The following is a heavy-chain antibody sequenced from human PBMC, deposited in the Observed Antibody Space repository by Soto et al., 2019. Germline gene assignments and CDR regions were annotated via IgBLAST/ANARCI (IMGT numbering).Heavy chain of an antibody. CDR1: GFSLSTTGVG. CDR3: ARLYSGWQP. V-gene: IGHV2-5*02. J-gene: IGHJ5*02. D-gene: IGHD5-12*01. CDR2: IYWDDDK. Sequence: QITLKESGPTLVKPTQTLTLTCTFSGFSLSTTGVGVGWIRQPPGKALEWLALIYWDDDKRYSPSLKSRLTITKDTSKNQVVLRLTNMDPVDTATYYCARLYSGWQPWGQGTLGTVPS.